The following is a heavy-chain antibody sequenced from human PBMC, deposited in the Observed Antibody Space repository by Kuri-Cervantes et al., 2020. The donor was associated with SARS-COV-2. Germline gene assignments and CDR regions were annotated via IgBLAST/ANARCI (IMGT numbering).Heavy chain of an antibody. V-gene: IGHV4-39*01. D-gene: IGHD2-2*01. CDR1: GGSISSSSYY. CDR2: IYYSGST. CDR3: ARQGTIVVVPAALKTYFDY. J-gene: IGHJ4*02. Sequence: SETLSLTCTVSGGSISSSSYYWGWIRQPPGKGLEWIGSIYYSGSTSYNPSLKSRVTISVDTSKNQFSLKLSSVTAADTAVYYCARQGTIVVVPAALKTYFDYWGQGTLVTVSS.